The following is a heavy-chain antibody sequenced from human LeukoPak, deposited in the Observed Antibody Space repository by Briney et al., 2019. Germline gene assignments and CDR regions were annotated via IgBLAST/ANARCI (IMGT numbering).Heavy chain of an antibody. CDR1: GYTFTGHY. Sequence: ASVKVSCKASGYTFTGHYMHWVRQAPGQGLEWMGWINPNSGGTNYAQKFQGRVTMTRDTSISTAYMELSRLRSDDTAVYYCARANLAVVADYYYYYMDVWGKGTTVTISS. J-gene: IGHJ6*03. V-gene: IGHV1-2*02. CDR3: ARANLAVVADYYYYYMDV. D-gene: IGHD2-15*01. CDR2: INPNSGGT.